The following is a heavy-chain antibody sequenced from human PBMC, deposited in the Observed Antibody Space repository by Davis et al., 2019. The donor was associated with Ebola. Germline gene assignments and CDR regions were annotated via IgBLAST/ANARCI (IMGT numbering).Heavy chain of an antibody. V-gene: IGHV4-39*07. CDR1: GGSISSSSYY. CDR2: IYYSGST. CDR3: ARLGYYGSGGYGMDV. D-gene: IGHD3-10*01. Sequence: MPSETLSLTCTVSGGSISSSSYYWGWIRQPPGKGLEWIGSIYYSGSTNYNPSLKSRVTISVHPSKNQFSLKLSSVTAADTAVYYCARLGYYGSGGYGMDVWGKGTTVTVSS. J-gene: IGHJ6*04.